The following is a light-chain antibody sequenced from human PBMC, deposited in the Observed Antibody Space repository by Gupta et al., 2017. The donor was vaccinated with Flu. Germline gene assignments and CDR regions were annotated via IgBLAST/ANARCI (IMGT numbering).Light chain of an antibody. CDR1: QSVSSNS. Sequence: EIVLTQSPGTLSLSPGETATLSCRASQSVSSNSLAWYQQKPGQAPRLLIFGASSRATGIPDRSSGSGSGTDFTLTISRLEPEDVAVYCCQQYGSSPFTFGHGTKVEIK. V-gene: IGKV3-20*01. CDR2: GAS. J-gene: IGKJ3*01. CDR3: QQYGSSPFT.